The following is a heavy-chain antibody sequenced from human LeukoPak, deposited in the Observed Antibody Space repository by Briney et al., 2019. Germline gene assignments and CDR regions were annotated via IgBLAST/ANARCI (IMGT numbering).Heavy chain of an antibody. V-gene: IGHV3-11*01. D-gene: IGHD6-19*01. Sequence: GGSLRLSCAASGFTFSDYYMSWIRQAPGKGLEWVSYISSSGSTIYYADSVKGRFTISRDNAKNSLYLQMNSLRAEDTAVYYCAKPGPDSSGWYPGWFDPWGQGTLVTVSS. CDR1: GFTFSDYY. J-gene: IGHJ5*02. CDR2: ISSSGSTI. CDR3: AKPGPDSSGWYPGWFDP.